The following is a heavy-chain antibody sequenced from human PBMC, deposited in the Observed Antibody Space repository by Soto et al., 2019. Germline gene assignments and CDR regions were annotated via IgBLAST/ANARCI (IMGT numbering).Heavy chain of an antibody. CDR2: INAGNGNT. D-gene: IGHD3-10*01. V-gene: IGHV1-3*01. J-gene: IGHJ5*02. CDR3: AREKGYYGSGTNWFDP. Sequence: EASVKVSCKASGYTFTSYAMHWVRQAPGQRLEWMGWINAGNGNTKYSQKFQGRVTITRDTSASTAYMELSSLRSEDTAVYYCAREKGYYGSGTNWFDPWGQGTLVTVSS. CDR1: GYTFTSYA.